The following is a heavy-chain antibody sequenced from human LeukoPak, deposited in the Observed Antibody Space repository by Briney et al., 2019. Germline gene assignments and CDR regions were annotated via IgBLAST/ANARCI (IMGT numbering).Heavy chain of an antibody. Sequence: PSETLSLTCTVSGASISSWYWSWIRQPPGKGLEWIGYIYGSGNTNYNPSLKSRVTMSIDTSKNQFSLKLSSVTAADTAVYYCARAPGVMTAFDYWGQGALVTVSS. V-gene: IGHV4-59*01. D-gene: IGHD2-21*02. J-gene: IGHJ4*02. CDR1: GASISSWY. CDR2: IYGSGNT. CDR3: ARAPGVMTAFDY.